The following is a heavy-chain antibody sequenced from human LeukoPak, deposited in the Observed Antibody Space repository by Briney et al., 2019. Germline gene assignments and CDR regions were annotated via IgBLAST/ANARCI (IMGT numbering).Heavy chain of an antibody. CDR3: ARGFGDWGLSWFDP. V-gene: IGHV4-61*01. D-gene: IGHD3-10*01. J-gene: IGHJ5*02. CDR2: IYYSGSA. CDR1: GGSVSSGSYY. Sequence: SETLSLTCTVSGGSVSSGSYYWSWIRQPPGKGLEWIGYIYYSGSAKYNPSLKSRVTISVDASKNQFSLKLTSVTAADTAVYYCARGFGDWGLSWFDPWGQGTLVTVSS.